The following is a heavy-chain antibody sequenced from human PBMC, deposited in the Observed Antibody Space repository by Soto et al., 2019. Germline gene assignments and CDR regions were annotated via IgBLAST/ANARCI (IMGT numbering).Heavy chain of an antibody. J-gene: IGHJ5*02. D-gene: IGHD6-13*01. CDR1: GFTFRSYA. Sequence: GGSLRLSCAASGFTFRSYAMSWVRQAPGKGLEWVSTISSNSAYIYYTDALRGRFTISRDSAKNSLHLQMNSLRAEDTAVYYCTRDASRDSSARGWFDPWGPGTLVTVSS. V-gene: IGHV3-21*01. CDR3: TRDASRDSSARGWFDP. CDR2: ISSNSAYI.